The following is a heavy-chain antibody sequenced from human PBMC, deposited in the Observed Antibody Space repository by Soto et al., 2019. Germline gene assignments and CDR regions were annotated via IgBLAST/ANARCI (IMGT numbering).Heavy chain of an antibody. Sequence: QVQLVESGGGVVQPGTSLRLSCAASGFAVSSYSVHWVRQAPGKGLEWVAAMSLDGNSRYFADSVKGRFTISRDTSKNTWSLQMNSLGPEDSAVYHCTRGRAGIANKDFENWGQGTKVIVSS. V-gene: IGHV3-30-3*01. CDR2: MSLDGNSR. J-gene: IGHJ4*02. D-gene: IGHD2-21*01. CDR1: GFAVSSYS. CDR3: TRGRAGIANKDFEN.